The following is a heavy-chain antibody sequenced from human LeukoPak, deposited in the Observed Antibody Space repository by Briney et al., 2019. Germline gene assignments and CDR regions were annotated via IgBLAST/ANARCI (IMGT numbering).Heavy chain of an antibody. CDR3: ARPYYYESRIDP. CDR2: MYYSGST. Sequence: SETLSLTCTVSGGSISSADYYWSWIRQPPGKGLEWIGYMYYSGSTYYNPSLKSRVTISVDTSKNQFSLKLSSVTAADTAVYYCARPYYYESRIDPWGQGTLVTVSS. CDR1: GGSISSADYY. V-gene: IGHV4-30-4*01. D-gene: IGHD3-22*01. J-gene: IGHJ5*02.